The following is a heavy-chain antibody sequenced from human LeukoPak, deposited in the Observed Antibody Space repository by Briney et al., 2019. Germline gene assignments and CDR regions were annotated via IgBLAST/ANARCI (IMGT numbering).Heavy chain of an antibody. Sequence: GGSLRLSCVGSGFIFKLFAVGWVRQAPGKGLEWVSVISGTNDETDYADSVRGHFTISRVNSLNTLFLQMDNLRAEDTAVYYCAKDWGASRIAAAGTVYWGQGTLVTVSS. D-gene: IGHD6-13*01. CDR1: GFIFKLFA. CDR2: ISGTNDET. V-gene: IGHV3-23*01. CDR3: AKDWGASRIAAAGTVY. J-gene: IGHJ4*02.